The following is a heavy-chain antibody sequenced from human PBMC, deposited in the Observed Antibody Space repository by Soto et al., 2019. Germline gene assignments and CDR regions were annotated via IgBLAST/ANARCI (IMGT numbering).Heavy chain of an antibody. J-gene: IGHJ4*02. CDR3: ASRIMITFGARDY. CDR2: IYYSGST. D-gene: IGHD3-16*01. Sequence: QLQLQESGPGLVKPSETLSLTCTVSGGSISSSSYYWGWIRQPPGKGLEWIGSIYYSGSTYYNPSLKSRVTISVDTSKNQFSLKLSSVTAADTAVYYCASRIMITFGARDYWGQGTLVTVSS. V-gene: IGHV4-39*01. CDR1: GGSISSSSYY.